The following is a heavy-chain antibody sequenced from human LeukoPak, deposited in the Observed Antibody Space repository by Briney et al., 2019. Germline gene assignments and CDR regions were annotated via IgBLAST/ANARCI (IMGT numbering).Heavy chain of an antibody. Sequence: GGSLRLSCAASGFTFSSYAMSWVRQAPGKGLEWVSAISGSGGSTYYADSVKGRFTISRDNSKNTLYLQMNSLRAEDTAVYYCAKAEYYDILTGYSHYSGFDYWGQGTPVTVSS. CDR2: ISGSGGST. J-gene: IGHJ4*02. CDR1: GFTFSSYA. V-gene: IGHV3-23*01. D-gene: IGHD3-9*01. CDR3: AKAEYYDILTGYSHYSGFDY.